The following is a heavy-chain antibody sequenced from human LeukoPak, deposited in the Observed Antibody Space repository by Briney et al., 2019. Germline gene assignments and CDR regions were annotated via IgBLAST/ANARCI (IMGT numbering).Heavy chain of an antibody. Sequence: VGSLRLSCAASGATFNNYAITWVRQAPGEGLECVSVIGGSGDNTYYADSVKGRFTISRDNSKNTLYLEMKCLRAEDTAVYYCAKGAAAVNSPLDYWGQGTLVTVSS. D-gene: IGHD6-19*01. CDR3: AKGAAAVNSPLDY. J-gene: IGHJ4*02. V-gene: IGHV3-23*01. CDR1: GATFNNYA. CDR2: IGGSGDNT.